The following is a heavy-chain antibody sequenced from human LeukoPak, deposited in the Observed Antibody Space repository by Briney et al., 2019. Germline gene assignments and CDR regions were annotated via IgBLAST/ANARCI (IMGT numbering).Heavy chain of an antibody. Sequence: GGSLRLSCAASGFTFSSYSMNWVRQAPGKGLEWVSSISSSSSYIYYADSVKGRFTISRDNAKSSLYLQMNSLRAEDTAVYYCARGKYSSSWYEDFDYWGQGTLVTVSS. D-gene: IGHD6-13*01. CDR2: ISSSSSYI. V-gene: IGHV3-21*01. J-gene: IGHJ4*02. CDR3: ARGKYSSSWYEDFDY. CDR1: GFTFSSYS.